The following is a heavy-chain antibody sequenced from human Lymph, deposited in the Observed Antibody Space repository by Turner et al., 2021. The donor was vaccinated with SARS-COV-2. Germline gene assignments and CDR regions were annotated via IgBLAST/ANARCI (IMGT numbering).Heavy chain of an antibody. CDR3: ASAGGGRYFYFDY. CDR2: NIPILGRA. V-gene: IGHV1-69*10. J-gene: IGHJ4*02. CDR1: GGNFSSHA. Sequence: QVQLVQSGAEVKKPGSSVKVSCKASGGNFSSHALSWVRQAPGQGLEGRGGNIPILGRANYAKKFEGGVRITADKSTSTAYRELRNLRSEDTAVYYCASAGGGRYFYFDYWGQGTLVTVSS. D-gene: IGHD1-26*01.